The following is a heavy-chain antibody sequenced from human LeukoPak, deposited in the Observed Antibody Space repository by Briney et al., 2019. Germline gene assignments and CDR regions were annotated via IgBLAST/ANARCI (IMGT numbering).Heavy chain of an antibody. J-gene: IGHJ4*02. CDR3: ARDYGLRW. CDR2: IRFDGSNK. V-gene: IGHV3-30*02. CDR1: RFTFSSYG. Sequence: GGSLRLSCAASRFTFSSYGMHWVRQAPGKGLEWVAFIRFDGSNKYYADSVKGRFTISRDNTKNMLYLQMNSLRAEDTAVYYCARDYGLRWWGQGTLVTVSS. D-gene: IGHD4-23*01.